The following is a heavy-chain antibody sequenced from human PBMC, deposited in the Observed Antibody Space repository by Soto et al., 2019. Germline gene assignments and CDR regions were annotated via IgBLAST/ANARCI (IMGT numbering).Heavy chain of an antibody. CDR3: ARELELHFDY. CDR1: GYTFTSYG. Sequence: ASVKVSCKASGYTFTSYGISWVRQAPGQRLEWMGWINACNGNTKYSQKIQGRVTITRDTSASTAYMELSSLRSEDTAVYYCARELELHFDYWGQGTLVTVSS. J-gene: IGHJ4*02. CDR2: INACNGNT. D-gene: IGHD1-7*01. V-gene: IGHV1-3*01.